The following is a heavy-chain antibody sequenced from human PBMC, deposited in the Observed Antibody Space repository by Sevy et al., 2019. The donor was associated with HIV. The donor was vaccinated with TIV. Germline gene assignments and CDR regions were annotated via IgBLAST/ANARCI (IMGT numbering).Heavy chain of an antibody. CDR2: LYHSGIT. V-gene: IGHV4-30-2*01. CDR1: GGSITSGAYS. D-gene: IGHD3-16*01. J-gene: IGHJ3*02. Sequence: SETLSLTCAVSGGSITSGAYSWSWIRQPPGKGLEWIGYLYHSGITYYKTSLKSRVTISVDRSKNQYFLKVTSVTAADTAVYYCARICAGYFSYTGAFGIWGQGTMVTGSS. CDR3: ARICAGYFSYTGAFGI.